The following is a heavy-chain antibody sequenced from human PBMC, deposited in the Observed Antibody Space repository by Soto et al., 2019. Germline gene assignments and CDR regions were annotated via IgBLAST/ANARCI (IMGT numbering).Heavy chain of an antibody. CDR1: GFTFSNYA. CDR2: ISGNGGST. D-gene: IGHD5-12*01. J-gene: IGHJ4*02. Sequence: EVQLLDSGGGLVQPGGSLRLSCAASGFTFSNYAMSWVRQAPGKGLGWVSTISGNGGSTYYADSMEGRFSLSRDNSKNVLFQKINRRRGDASAFYYCAKRPASIITFGYWGQGTPVTVSS. V-gene: IGHV3-23*01. CDR3: AKRPASIITFGY.